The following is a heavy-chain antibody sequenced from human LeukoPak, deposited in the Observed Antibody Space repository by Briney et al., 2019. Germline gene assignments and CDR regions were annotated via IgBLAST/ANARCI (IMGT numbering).Heavy chain of an antibody. CDR2: INPNSGGT. V-gene: IGHV1-2*02. J-gene: IGHJ3*02. CDR3: AREPIGDHDAFEI. D-gene: IGHD2-21*01. CDR1: GYTFTGYY. Sequence: ASVKVSCKASGYTFTGYYMHWVRQAPGQGLEWMGWINPNSGGTNYAQKFQGRVTMTRDTSISTAYMELSRLRSDDTAVYYCAREPIGDHDAFEIWGQGTMVTVSS.